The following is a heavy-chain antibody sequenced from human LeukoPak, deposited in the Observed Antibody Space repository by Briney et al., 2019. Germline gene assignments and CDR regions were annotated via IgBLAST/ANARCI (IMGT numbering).Heavy chain of an antibody. CDR2: IAPLGGTT. CDR1: GYTFTSYA. J-gene: IGHJ4*02. D-gene: IGHD2-15*01. Sequence: ASVKVSCKASGYTFTSYAMNWVRQAPGQGLEWMGIIAPLGGTTSYAQKFQGRVIMTRDMSTSTVYMEVSSLRCEDTAVYYCARGQDVVLDYWGQGSLVTVSS. V-gene: IGHV1-46*01. CDR3: ARGQDVVLDY.